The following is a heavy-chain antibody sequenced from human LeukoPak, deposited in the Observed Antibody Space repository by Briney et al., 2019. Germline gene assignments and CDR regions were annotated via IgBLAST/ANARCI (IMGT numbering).Heavy chain of an antibody. V-gene: IGHV4-31*03. D-gene: IGHD2-15*01. Sequence: PSQTLSLTCTVSGGSISSGGYYWSWIRQHPGKGLEWIGYIYYSGSTYYNPSLKSRVTISVDTSKNQFSLRLTSVTAADTAVYYCARTDTTFIKGFCLDFWGQGTLVTVSS. J-gene: IGHJ4*02. CDR1: GGSISSGGYY. CDR3: ARTDTTFIKGFCLDF. CDR2: IYYSGST.